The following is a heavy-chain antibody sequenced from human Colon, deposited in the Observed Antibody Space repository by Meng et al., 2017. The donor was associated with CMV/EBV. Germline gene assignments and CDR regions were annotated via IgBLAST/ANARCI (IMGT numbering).Heavy chain of an antibody. CDR1: GYTLTASY. Sequence: ASVKVSCKSSGYTLTASYFHWVRQAPGQGLEWLGIMHYSSGNTAHTQKLQGRISMTRDTSTSTVYIELTSLRSDDTALYYCARDTDIWGRGTLVTVSS. V-gene: IGHV1-46*01. D-gene: IGHD4-11*01. CDR3: ARDTDI. J-gene: IGHJ4*02. CDR2: MHYSSGNT.